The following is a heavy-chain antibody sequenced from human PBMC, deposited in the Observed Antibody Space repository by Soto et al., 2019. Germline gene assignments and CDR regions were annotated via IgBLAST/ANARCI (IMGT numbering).Heavy chain of an antibody. J-gene: IGHJ4*02. D-gene: IGHD3-3*01. CDR2: ISWNSGSI. Sequence: GGSLRLSCAASGFTFDDYAMHWVRQAPGKGLEWVSGISWNSGSIGYADSVKGRFTISRDNAKNSLYLQMNSLRAEDTALYYCAKDATNLGAEWFYFDYWGQGTLVTVSS. V-gene: IGHV3-9*01. CDR1: GFTFDDYA. CDR3: AKDATNLGAEWFYFDY.